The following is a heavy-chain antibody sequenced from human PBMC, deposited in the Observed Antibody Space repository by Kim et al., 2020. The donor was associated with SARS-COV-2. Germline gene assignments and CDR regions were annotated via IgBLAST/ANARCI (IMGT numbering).Heavy chain of an antibody. CDR1: GGTFSHYA. CDR2: IIPVFGTA. CDR3: ASEPGGHNWNDGGYYYSRDG. D-gene: IGHD1-1*01. V-gene: IGHV1-69*13. J-gene: IGHJ6*02. Sequence: SMKVSCKSSGGTFSHYAISWVRQAPGQGLEWMGGIIPVFGTANYAQKFQGRVTISADESTSTAYMELSSLRSDDTAVYYCASEPGGHNWNDGGYYYSRDGWGQGSTVTVSS.